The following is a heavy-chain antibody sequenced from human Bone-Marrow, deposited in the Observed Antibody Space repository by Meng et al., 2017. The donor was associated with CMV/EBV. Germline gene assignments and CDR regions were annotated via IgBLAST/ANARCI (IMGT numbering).Heavy chain of an antibody. Sequence: ASVKVSCKASGYTFTGYYMHWVRQAPGHALEWMGWINPNRGGTNYAQKFQGRVTMTRDPSIRPAYMELSRLSSDDPAVYYGARPLESVGSGRSGFDTWGQGTLVTVSS. J-gene: IGHJ5*02. CDR3: ARPLESVGSGRSGFDT. V-gene: IGHV1-2*02. CDR2: INPNRGGT. D-gene: IGHD3-10*01. CDR1: GYTFTGYY.